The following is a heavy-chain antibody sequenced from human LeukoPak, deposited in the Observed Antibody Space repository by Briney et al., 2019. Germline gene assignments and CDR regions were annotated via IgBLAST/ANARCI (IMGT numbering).Heavy chain of an antibody. V-gene: IGHV3-21*01. Sequence: GGSLRLSCAASGFTYSSYSMNWVRQAPGKGLEWVSSISSSGKSIYYADSVKGRFTISRDNAKNSLYLQMNSLGAEDTAVYYCARDYYDSSGFHRTFDIWGQGTMVTVSS. CDR2: ISSSGKSI. CDR3: ARDYYDSSGFHRTFDI. CDR1: GFTYSSYS. D-gene: IGHD3-22*01. J-gene: IGHJ3*02.